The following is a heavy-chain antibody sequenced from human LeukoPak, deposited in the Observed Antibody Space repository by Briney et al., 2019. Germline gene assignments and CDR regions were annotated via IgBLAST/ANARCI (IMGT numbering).Heavy chain of an antibody. V-gene: IGHV4-39*07. CDR3: ARGPPLRFDGSGLDY. CDR1: GGSISSSSYY. J-gene: IGHJ4*02. Sequence: PSETLSLTCTVSGGSISSSSYYWGWIRQPPGKGLEWIGSIYYSGSTYYNPSLKSRVTISVDTSKNQFSLKLSSVTAADTAVYYCARGPPLRFDGSGLDYWGQGTLVTVSS. CDR2: IYYSGST. D-gene: IGHD3-10*01.